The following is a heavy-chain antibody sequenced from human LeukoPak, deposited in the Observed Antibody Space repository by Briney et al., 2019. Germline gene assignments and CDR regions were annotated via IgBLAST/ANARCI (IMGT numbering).Heavy chain of an antibody. J-gene: IGHJ4*02. CDR1: GGSISSGGYY. V-gene: IGHV4-31*03. Sequence: SETLSLTCTVSGGSISSGGYYWSWIRQHPGKGLEWIGYIYYSGSTYYNPSLKSRVTISVDTSKNQFSLKLSSVTAEDTAVYYCANPPLAAAADYWGQGTLVIVSS. CDR2: IYYSGST. CDR3: ANPPLAAAADY. D-gene: IGHD6-25*01.